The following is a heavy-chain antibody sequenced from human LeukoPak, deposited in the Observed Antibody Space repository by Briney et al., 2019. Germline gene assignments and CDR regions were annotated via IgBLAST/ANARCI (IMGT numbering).Heavy chain of an antibody. CDR1: GGYINSYY. CDR3: ARDESYYNVFDY. CDR2: IYTSGST. V-gene: IGHV4-4*07. Sequence: PSETLSLTCTVSGGYINSYYWSWIRQPAGKGLEWIGRIYTSGSTNYNPSLKSRVTISVDKSKHQFSLKLSSVTAADTAVYYCARDESYYNVFDYWGQGTLVTVSS. D-gene: IGHD3-10*01. J-gene: IGHJ4*02.